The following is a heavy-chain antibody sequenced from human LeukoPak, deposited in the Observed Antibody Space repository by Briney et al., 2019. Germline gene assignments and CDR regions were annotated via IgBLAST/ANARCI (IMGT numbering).Heavy chain of an antibody. V-gene: IGHV1-69*05. J-gene: IGHJ4*02. CDR1: GGTFSSYA. Sequence: SSVKVSCKASGGTFSSYAISWVRQAPGQGLEWMGGIIPIFGTANYAQKFQGRVTITTDESTSTAYMELSSLRSEDTAVYYCARGFSPYYYDSSGHYNFDYWGQGTLVTVSS. CDR2: IIPIFGTA. D-gene: IGHD3-22*01. CDR3: ARGFSPYYYDSSGHYNFDY.